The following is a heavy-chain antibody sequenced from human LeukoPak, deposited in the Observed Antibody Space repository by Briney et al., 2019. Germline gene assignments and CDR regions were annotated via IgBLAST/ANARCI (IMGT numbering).Heavy chain of an antibody. CDR3: ARIRCGHSGSVCYNH. V-gene: IGHV4-34*01. J-gene: IGHJ4*02. Sequence: SETLSLTCGVFGVSINDYYWSWIRQSPGKGLEWIGEISHTEGTRYNPSLGSRVTMSVGTSENQLSLKLIFVTAADTAVYYCARIRCGHSGSVCYNHWGLGTLVSVSS. CDR2: ISHTEGT. D-gene: IGHD3-9*01. CDR1: GVSINDYY.